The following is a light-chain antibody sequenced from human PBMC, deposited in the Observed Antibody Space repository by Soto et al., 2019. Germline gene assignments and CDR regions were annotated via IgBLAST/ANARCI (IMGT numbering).Light chain of an antibody. CDR3: TSYGGRDNLI. CDR1: SSDVGAYNS. J-gene: IGLJ2*01. Sequence: QSALTQPASLSGSPGQSITISCTGTSSDVGAYNSVSWYQHHPGKAPKLMISEVNKRPSGVPDRFSGSKSGNTASLTVSGLQAEDEADYYCTSYGGRDNLIFGGGTKLTVL. CDR2: EVN. V-gene: IGLV2-8*01.